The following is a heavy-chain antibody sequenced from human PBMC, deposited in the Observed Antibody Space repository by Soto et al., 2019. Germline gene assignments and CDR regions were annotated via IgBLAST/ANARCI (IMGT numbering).Heavy chain of an antibody. CDR1: GFTFSNYN. D-gene: IGHD5-18*01. V-gene: IGHV3-48*02. J-gene: IGHJ4*02. CDR2: ISSISSTI. CDR3: ARYIYGYVDY. Sequence: GWSLRLSCAASGFTFSNYNMNWVRQAPGKGLEWVSYISSISSTIYYADSVKGRFTISRDNAKNSLYLQMNNLREEDTAVYYCARYIYGYVDYRGQGTMVTVSA.